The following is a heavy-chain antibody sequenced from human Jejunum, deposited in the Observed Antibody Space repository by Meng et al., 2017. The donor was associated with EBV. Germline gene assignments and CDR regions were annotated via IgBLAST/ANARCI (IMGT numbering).Heavy chain of an antibody. D-gene: IGHD1-14*01. CDR1: GFTFSSYW. V-gene: IGHV3-74*01. CDR3: AKDLSWNQADY. J-gene: IGHJ4*02. Sequence: VHVVEAGGCLVQQGGSLTLSCAASGFTFSSYWMHWFRQAPGKGLVWVSRINTDGSITNCADSVKGRFTISRDNARNTLYLQMNSLRAEDTAMYYCAKDLSWNQADYWGQGILVTVSS. CDR2: INTDGSIT.